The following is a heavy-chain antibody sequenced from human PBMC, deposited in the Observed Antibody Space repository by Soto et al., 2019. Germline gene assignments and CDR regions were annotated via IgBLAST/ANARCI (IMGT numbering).Heavy chain of an antibody. D-gene: IGHD3-10*01. V-gene: IGHV3-7*03. CDR1: GFPFDVYW. Sequence: GGSLRLSCVASGFPFDVYWMSWVRQAPGKGLEWVANIKKDGSERFYVDSVRGRFTISRDNVKTSVSLQMNSLRPEDTAVYYCARDNPCGDYFDYWGQGALVTVSS. J-gene: IGHJ4*02. CDR2: IKKDGSER. CDR3: ARDNPCGDYFDY.